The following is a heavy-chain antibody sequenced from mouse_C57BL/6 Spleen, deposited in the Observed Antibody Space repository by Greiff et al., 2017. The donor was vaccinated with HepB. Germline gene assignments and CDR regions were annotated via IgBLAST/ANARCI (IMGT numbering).Heavy chain of an antibody. D-gene: IGHD4-1*01. CDR3: AGLTGTYFDY. Sequence: VQLQQSGPELVKPGASVKISCKASGYAFSSSWMNWVKQRPGKGLEWIGRIYPGDGDTNYNGKFKGKATLTADKSSSTAYMQLSSLTSEDSAVYFCAGLTGTYFDYWGQGTTLTVSS. V-gene: IGHV1-82*01. CDR1: GYAFSSSW. CDR2: IYPGDGDT. J-gene: IGHJ2*01.